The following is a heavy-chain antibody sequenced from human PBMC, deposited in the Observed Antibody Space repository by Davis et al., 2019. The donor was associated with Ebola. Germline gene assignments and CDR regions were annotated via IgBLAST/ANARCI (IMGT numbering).Heavy chain of an antibody. Sequence: GESLKISCVTSGFTFYRYEMNWVRQAPGKGLEWVSFISASGSPIYYADSIKGRFTISRDNSKNTLYLQMNSLRAEDTALYYCARDRKVGGRPPWAFHIWGQGTMVTVSS. D-gene: IGHD1-26*01. CDR1: GFTFYRYE. CDR2: ISASGSPI. J-gene: IGHJ3*02. CDR3: ARDRKVGGRPPWAFHI. V-gene: IGHV3-48*03.